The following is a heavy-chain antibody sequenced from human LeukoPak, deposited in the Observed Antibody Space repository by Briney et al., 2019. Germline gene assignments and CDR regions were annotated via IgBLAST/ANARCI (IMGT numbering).Heavy chain of an antibody. CDR1: GFTFSSYS. Sequence: GGSLRLSCAASGFTFSSYSMNWVRQAPGKGLEWVSYISSSGSTIYYADSVKGRFTISRDNAKNSLYLQMNSLRAEDTAVYYCAKDLYDILTGYYRYLEDGGYTSPFDYWGQGTLVTVSS. CDR3: AKDLYDILTGYYRYLEDGGYTSPFDY. J-gene: IGHJ4*02. V-gene: IGHV3-48*04. CDR2: ISSSGSTI. D-gene: IGHD3-9*01.